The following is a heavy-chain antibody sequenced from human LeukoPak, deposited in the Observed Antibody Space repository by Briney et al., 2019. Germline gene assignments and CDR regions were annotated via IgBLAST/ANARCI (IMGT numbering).Heavy chain of an antibody. CDR1: GYTFTSYG. Sequence: ASVKVSCKASGYTFTSYGISWVRQAPGQGLEWMGWISAYNGNTNYAQKLQGRVTMTTDTSTSTAYMELRSLRSDDTAVYYCARFYSGVEVAAGIPWWFDPWGQGTLVTVSS. V-gene: IGHV1-18*01. CDR2: ISAYNGNT. D-gene: IGHD6-13*01. CDR3: ARFYSGVEVAAGIPWWFDP. J-gene: IGHJ5*02.